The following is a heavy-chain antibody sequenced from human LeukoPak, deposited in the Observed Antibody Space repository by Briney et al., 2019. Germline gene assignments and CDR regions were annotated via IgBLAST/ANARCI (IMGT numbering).Heavy chain of an antibody. CDR1: GFTFSSYA. CDR3: TKDPVETYYFEY. D-gene: IGHD4-23*01. Sequence: GGSLRLSCAASGFTFSSYAMNWVRQAPGKGLEWVSTISGSGGNTYYADSVKGRFTISRDNSRDTLFLQMNSLRAEDTAVYYCTKDPVETYYFEYWGQGTLVTVSS. J-gene: IGHJ4*02. CDR2: ISGSGGNT. V-gene: IGHV3-23*01.